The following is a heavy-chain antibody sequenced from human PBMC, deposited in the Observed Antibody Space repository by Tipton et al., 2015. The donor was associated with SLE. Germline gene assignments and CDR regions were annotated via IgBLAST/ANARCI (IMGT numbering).Heavy chain of an antibody. J-gene: IGHJ5*02. CDR2: IFYTGNT. Sequence: LACSVSGASISSSNYYWVWIRQLPGKGLEWIGGIFYTGNTFYTPSLASRVTISLDTAKNQFSLKLSSVTAADTAMYYCALYYYDSSGFNWIDPWGQGILVTVSS. CDR3: ALYYYDSSGFNWIDP. CDR1: GASISSSNYY. V-gene: IGHV4-39*07. D-gene: IGHD3-22*01.